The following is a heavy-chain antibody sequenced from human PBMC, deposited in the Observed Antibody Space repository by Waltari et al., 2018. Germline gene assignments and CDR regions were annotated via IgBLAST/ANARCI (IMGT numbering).Heavy chain of an antibody. CDR3: ARLEFVTIAFGGFDY. CDR1: GGSISSSRYY. CDR2: IYYSGST. J-gene: IGHJ4*02. D-gene: IGHD3-16*01. Sequence: QLQLQESGPGLVKPSETLSLTCTVSGGSISSSRYYWGWIRQPPGKGLEWIGSIYYSGSTYYNPSLKSRVTISVDTSKNQFSLKLSSVTAADTAVYYCARLEFVTIAFGGFDYWGQGTLVTVSS. V-gene: IGHV4-39*01.